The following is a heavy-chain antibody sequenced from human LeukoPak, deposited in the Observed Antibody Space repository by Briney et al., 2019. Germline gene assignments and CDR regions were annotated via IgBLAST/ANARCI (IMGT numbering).Heavy chain of an antibody. CDR3: ATAPAYYYYMDV. J-gene: IGHJ6*03. CDR1: GFTFSSYA. V-gene: IGHV3-30*04. CDR2: ISYDGSNK. Sequence: PGGSLRLSCAASGFTFSSYAMHWVRQAPGKGLEWVAVISYDGSNKYYADSVKGRFTISRDNSKNTLYLQMNSLRAEDTAVYYCATAPAYYYYMDVWGKGTTVTVSS.